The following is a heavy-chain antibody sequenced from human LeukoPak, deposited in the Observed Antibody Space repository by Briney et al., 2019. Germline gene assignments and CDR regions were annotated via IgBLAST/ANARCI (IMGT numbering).Heavy chain of an antibody. CDR2: IYSGGST. Sequence: GGSLRLSCAASGFTFSDYYMSWVRQAPGKGLEWVSVIYSGGSTYYADSVKGRFTISRDNSKNTLYLQMNSLRAEDTAVYYCARALGPYYFDYWGQGTLVTVSS. CDR3: ARALGPYYFDY. D-gene: IGHD3-3*01. J-gene: IGHJ4*02. V-gene: IGHV3-66*01. CDR1: GFTFSDYY.